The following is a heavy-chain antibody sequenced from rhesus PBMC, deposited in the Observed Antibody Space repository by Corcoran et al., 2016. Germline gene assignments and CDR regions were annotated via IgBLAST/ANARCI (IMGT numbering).Heavy chain of an antibody. J-gene: IGHJ4*01. D-gene: IGHD1-44*01. CDR2: IHGGDGTT. CDR3: ANPYSGNDY. CDR1: ADSLSSYNL. V-gene: IGHV4-93*01. Sequence: QVQLQESGPGLVKPSETLSLTCAVSADSLSSYNLCTWIRQSPGKGLEWIAYIHGGDGTTSYNPSLRSRVTILRDTSKNQFSLKLTSLTAADTAVYYCANPYSGNDYWGQGVLVTVSS.